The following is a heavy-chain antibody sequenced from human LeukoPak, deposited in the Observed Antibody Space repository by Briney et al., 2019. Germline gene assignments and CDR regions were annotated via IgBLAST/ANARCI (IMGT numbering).Heavy chain of an antibody. V-gene: IGHV3-30-3*01. CDR2: ISYDGSNK. J-gene: IGHJ4*02. CDR3: ARDRYYYDSSGYFFDY. D-gene: IGHD3-22*01. Sequence: GGSLRLSCAASGFTFSSYAMHWVRQAPGKGLEWVAVISYDGSNKYYADSVKGPFTISRDNSKNTLYLQMNSLRAEDTAVYYCARDRYYYDSSGYFFDYWGQGTLVTVSS. CDR1: GFTFSSYA.